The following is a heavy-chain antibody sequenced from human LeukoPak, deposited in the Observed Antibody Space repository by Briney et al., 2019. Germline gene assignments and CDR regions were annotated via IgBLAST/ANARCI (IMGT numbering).Heavy chain of an antibody. CDR1: GGTFSSYA. D-gene: IGHD2-2*02. V-gene: IGHV1-69*13. CDR3: ARGGGFDIVVVPAAIRYNWFDP. J-gene: IGHJ5*02. CDR2: IIPIFGTA. Sequence: SVKVSCKASGGTFSSYAISWVRQAPGQGLEWMGGIIPIFGTANYAQKFQGRVTITADESTSTAYMELSSLRSEDTAVYYCARGGGFDIVVVPAAIRYNWFDPWGQGTLVTVSS.